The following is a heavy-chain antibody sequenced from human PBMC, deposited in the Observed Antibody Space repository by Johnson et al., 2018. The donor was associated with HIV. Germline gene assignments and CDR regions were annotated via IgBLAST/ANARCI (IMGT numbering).Heavy chain of an antibody. Sequence: QVQLVEYGGGVVQPGRSLRLSCAASGFTFSSYAMHWVRQAPGKGLEWVAVISYAGSNKYYADSVQGRFTISRDNSKNTLYLQLNSLRAEDTAVYYCARDPEYSSSYDAFDIWGQGTMVTVSS. CDR1: GFTFSSYA. D-gene: IGHD6-6*01. CDR3: ARDPEYSSSYDAFDI. CDR2: ISYAGSNK. V-gene: IGHV3-30-3*01. J-gene: IGHJ3*02.